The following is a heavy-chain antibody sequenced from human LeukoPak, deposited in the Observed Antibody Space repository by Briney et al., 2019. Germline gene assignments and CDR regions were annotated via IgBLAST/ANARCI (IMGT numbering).Heavy chain of an antibody. D-gene: IGHD3-22*01. V-gene: IGHV4-38-2*01. CDR1: GYSISSGYY. Sequence: PSETLSLTCAVSGYSISSGYYWGWIRQPPGKGLEWIGSIYHSGSTYYNPSLKSRVTISVDTSKNQFSLKLSSVTAADTAVYYCARGHVRGTMIVVDPRGSFDPWGQGTLVTVSS. J-gene: IGHJ5*02. CDR2: IYHSGST. CDR3: ARGHVRGTMIVVDPRGSFDP.